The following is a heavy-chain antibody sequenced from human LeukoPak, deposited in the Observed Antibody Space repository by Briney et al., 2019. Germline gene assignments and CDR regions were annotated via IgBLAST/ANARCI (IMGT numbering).Heavy chain of an antibody. CDR1: GGSISSSNW. CDR2: IYHSGST. V-gene: IGHV4-4*02. Sequence: SETLSLTCAVSGGSISSSNWWSWVRPPPGKGLEWIGEIYHSGSTNYNPSLKSRVTISVDKSKNQFSLKLSSVTAADTAVYYCARFWYGSGSPFDYWGQGTLVTVSS. CDR3: ARFWYGSGSPFDY. D-gene: IGHD3-10*01. J-gene: IGHJ4*02.